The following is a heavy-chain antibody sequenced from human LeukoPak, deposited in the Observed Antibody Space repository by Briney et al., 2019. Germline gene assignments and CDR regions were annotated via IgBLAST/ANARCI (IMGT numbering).Heavy chain of an antibody. D-gene: IGHD6-13*01. CDR3: AKVRYSSSWYDY. Sequence: GGSLRLSCAASGFTFSSYSMNWVRQAPGKGLEWVSSISSSSSYIYYADSVKGRFTISRDNAKNSLYLQMNSLRAEDTAVYYCAKVRYSSSWYDYWGQGTLVTVSS. V-gene: IGHV3-21*04. J-gene: IGHJ4*02. CDR1: GFTFSSYS. CDR2: ISSSSSYI.